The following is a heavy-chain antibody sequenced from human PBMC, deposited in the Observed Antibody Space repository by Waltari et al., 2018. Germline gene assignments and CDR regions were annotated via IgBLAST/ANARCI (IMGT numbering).Heavy chain of an antibody. D-gene: IGHD3-3*01. CDR2: IYYSGST. V-gene: IGHV4-61*01. Sequence: QVQLQESGPGLVKPSETLSLTCTVSGGSVSSGSYYWSWIRQPPGKGLEWIGYIYYSGSTKHNPSRKSRCTISVEPSKNQFSLKLSSVTAADTAVYYCARDRITIFGVVVNYYYYYGMDVWGQGTTVTVSS. CDR1: GGSVSSGSYY. J-gene: IGHJ6*02. CDR3: ARDRITIFGVVVNYYYYYGMDV.